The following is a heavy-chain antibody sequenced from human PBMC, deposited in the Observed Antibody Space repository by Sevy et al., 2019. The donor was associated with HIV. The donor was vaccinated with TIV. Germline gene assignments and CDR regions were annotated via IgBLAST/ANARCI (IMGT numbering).Heavy chain of an antibody. J-gene: IGHJ4*02. Sequence: ASVKVSCKAAGGTFRSCAFGWVRQAPGQGLEWMGGIIPIFGLGNNAARFQGRVSITADESTSTVYMELSSLISEDTAVYYCAGDILSVPGIPRPFDSWGQRTLVTVSS. CDR2: IIPIFGLG. D-gene: IGHD6-13*01. CDR3: AGDILSVPGIPRPFDS. CDR1: GGTFRSCA. V-gene: IGHV1-69*13.